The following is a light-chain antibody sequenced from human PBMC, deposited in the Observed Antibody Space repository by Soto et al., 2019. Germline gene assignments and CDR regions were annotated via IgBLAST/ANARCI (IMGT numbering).Light chain of an antibody. Sequence: ENVLTQSPGTLSLSPGERATLSCRASQSVNNDYLAWYQQRPGQSPSLLIYGASTRLTGIPDRFSGSGSGTDSTLTISGLEPEDFAVYYCQQYGTSKLTFGGGTKVDIK. CDR2: GAS. CDR1: QSVNNDY. V-gene: IGKV3-20*01. J-gene: IGKJ4*01. CDR3: QQYGTSKLT.